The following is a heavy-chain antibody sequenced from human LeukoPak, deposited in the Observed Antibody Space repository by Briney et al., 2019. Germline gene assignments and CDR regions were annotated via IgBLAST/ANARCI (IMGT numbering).Heavy chain of an antibody. CDR3: AKSDRGSCSGAICYSFDY. V-gene: IGHV3-23*01. CDR2: ISGSDAGT. D-gene: IGHD2-15*01. J-gene: IGHJ4*02. Sequence: GGSLRLSCAASGFTFSSYAMSWVRQAPGKGLEWVSAISGSDAGTYHAGSVKGRFTISRDNSKNTLNLQVNSLRAEDTAIYYCAKSDRGSCSGAICYSFDYWGQGTLVTVSS. CDR1: GFTFSSYA.